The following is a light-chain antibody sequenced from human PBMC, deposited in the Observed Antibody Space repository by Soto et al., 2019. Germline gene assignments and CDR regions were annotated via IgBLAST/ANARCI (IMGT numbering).Light chain of an antibody. CDR3: SSYTSTNTEV. J-gene: IGLJ2*01. CDR1: SSDVGGYIY. Sequence: QLVLTQPASVSGSPGQSITISCTGTSSDVGGYIYVSWYQQHPGKAPKLMIYEVNNRPSGVSDRFSGSKSGNTASLTISGLQAEDEADYYCSSYTSTNTEVFGGGTKVTVL. CDR2: EVN. V-gene: IGLV2-14*01.